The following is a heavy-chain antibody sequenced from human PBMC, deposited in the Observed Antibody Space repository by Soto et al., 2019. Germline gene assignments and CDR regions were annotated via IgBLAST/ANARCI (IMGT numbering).Heavy chain of an antibody. CDR3: AKDQAQRPYYYYYGMDV. CDR1: GFTFSSYA. V-gene: IGHV3-23*01. CDR2: ISGSGGST. Sequence: QTGGSLRLSCAASGFTFSSYAMSWVRQAPGKGLEWVSAISGSGGSTYYADSVKGRFTISRDNSKNTLYLQMNSLRAEDTAVYYCAKDQAQRPYYYYYGMDVWGQGTTVTVSS. D-gene: IGHD2-2*01. J-gene: IGHJ6*02.